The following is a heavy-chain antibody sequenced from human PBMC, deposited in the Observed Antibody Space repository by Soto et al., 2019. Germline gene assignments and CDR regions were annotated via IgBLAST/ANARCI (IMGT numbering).Heavy chain of an antibody. J-gene: IGHJ3*02. CDR3: ARGRGGSYGGNSADFDI. D-gene: IGHD4-17*01. Sequence: QVQLVESGGGVVQPGTSLRLSCEASGFTFSGFGMHWVRQAPGKGLEWVAVIWYDGSKTYYADCVKGRFTISRDKSKNARYLEMNSLTVEDTAVYYCARGRGGSYGGNSADFDIWGQGTLVTVSS. CDR1: GFTFSGFG. V-gene: IGHV3-33*01. CDR2: IWYDGSKT.